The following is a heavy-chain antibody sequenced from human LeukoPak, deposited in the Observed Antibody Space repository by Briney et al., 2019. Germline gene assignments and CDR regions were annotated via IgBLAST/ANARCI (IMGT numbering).Heavy chain of an antibody. J-gene: IGHJ4*02. Sequence: GGSLRLSCAASGFTFSSYAMSWVRQAPGKGLEWVSAISGSGGSTYYADSVKGRFTISRDNSKNTLYLQMNSLRAEDTAVYYCATNRGDSSGYYSYFDYWGQGTLVTVSS. V-gene: IGHV3-23*01. CDR2: ISGSGGST. D-gene: IGHD3-22*01. CDR1: GFTFSSYA. CDR3: ATNRGDSSGYYSYFDY.